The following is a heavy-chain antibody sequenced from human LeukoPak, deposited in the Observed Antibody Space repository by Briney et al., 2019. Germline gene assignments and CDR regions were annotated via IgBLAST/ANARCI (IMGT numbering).Heavy chain of an antibody. V-gene: IGHV4-30-2*05. CDR1: DDSISSGGYS. Sequence: ASETLSLTCAVSDDSISSGGYSWSWIRQPPGKGLEWIGYIYHSGSTYYNPSLKSRVTISVDTSKNQFSLKLSSVTAADTAVYYCARVPYCSGGSSYSDYFDYWGQGTLVTVSS. CDR2: IYHSGST. D-gene: IGHD2-15*01. CDR3: ARVPYCSGGSSYSDYFDY. J-gene: IGHJ4*02.